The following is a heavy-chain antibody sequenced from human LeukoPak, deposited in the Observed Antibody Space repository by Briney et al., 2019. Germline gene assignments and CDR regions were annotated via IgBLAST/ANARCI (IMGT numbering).Heavy chain of an antibody. J-gene: IGHJ4*02. CDR1: GGSFSGYY. Sequence: SETLSLTCAVYGGSFSGYYWGWIRQPPGKGLEWIGSIYHSGSTYYNPSLKSRVTISVDTSKNQFSLKLSSVTAADTAVYYCARTDQLLAPIDYWGQGTLVTVSS. CDR2: IYHSGST. V-gene: IGHV4-34*01. D-gene: IGHD2-2*01. CDR3: ARTDQLLAPIDY.